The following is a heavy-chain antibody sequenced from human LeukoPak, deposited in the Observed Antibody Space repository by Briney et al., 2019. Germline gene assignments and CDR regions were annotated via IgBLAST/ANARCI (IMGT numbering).Heavy chain of an antibody. CDR3: AKDHMWQQRRNFWDY. CDR2: ISYDGSIK. V-gene: IGHV3-30*18. Sequence: GGSLKLSCVASGFTFRSYGIHWVRQAPGKGLEWVAVISYDGSIKYYADSVKGRFTISRDNSKKTLYLEMDSLRAEDTAVYYCAKDHMWQQRRNFWDYWGQGTLVTVSS. J-gene: IGHJ4*02. CDR1: GFTFRSYG. D-gene: IGHD6-25*01.